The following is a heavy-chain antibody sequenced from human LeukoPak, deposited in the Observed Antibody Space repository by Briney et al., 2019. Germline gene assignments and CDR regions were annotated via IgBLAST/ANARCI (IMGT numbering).Heavy chain of an antibody. CDR1: GFTVSSNY. Sequence: PGGSLRLSCAASGFTVSSNYMSWVRQAPGKGLEWVSVIYSGGSTNYAESVRGRFSNSRDNSKNTVYLQMKSLRAEDTAIYYCSTDKRKGIPVAGLAGLQPNDGFDIWGQGTMVTVSS. D-gene: IGHD6-19*01. V-gene: IGHV3-66*01. CDR2: IYSGGST. J-gene: IGHJ3*02. CDR3: STDKRKGIPVAGLAGLQPNDGFDI.